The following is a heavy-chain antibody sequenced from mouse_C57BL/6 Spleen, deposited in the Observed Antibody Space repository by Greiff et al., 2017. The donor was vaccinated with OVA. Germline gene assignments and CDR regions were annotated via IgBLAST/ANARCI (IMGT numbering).Heavy chain of an antibody. CDR2: IWWDDAK. CDR1: GFSLSTFGMG. V-gene: IGHV8-8*01. D-gene: IGHD2-2*01. CDR3: ARIPSTMVTTWVYYAMDY. J-gene: IGHJ4*01. Sequence: QVTLKVSGPGILQPSQTLSLTCSFSGFSLSTFGMGVGWIRQPSGKGLEWLAHIWWDDAKYYNPALKSWLTISKDTSKNQVFLKIANVDTADTATYYCARIPSTMVTTWVYYAMDYWGQGTSVTVSS.